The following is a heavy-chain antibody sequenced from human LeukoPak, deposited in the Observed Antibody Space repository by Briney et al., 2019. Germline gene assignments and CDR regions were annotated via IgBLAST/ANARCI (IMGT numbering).Heavy chain of an antibody. V-gene: IGHV1-3*01. CDR2: INAGNGNT. J-gene: IGHJ6*04. CDR3: ASDYGDHGYYYYGMDV. D-gene: IGHD4-17*01. Sequence: ASVKVSCKASGYAFTSYAMHWVRQAPGQRLEWMGWINAGNGNTKYSQKFQGRVTITRDTSASTAYMELSSLRSEDTAVYYCASDYGDHGYYYYGMDVWGKGTMVTVSS. CDR1: GYAFTSYA.